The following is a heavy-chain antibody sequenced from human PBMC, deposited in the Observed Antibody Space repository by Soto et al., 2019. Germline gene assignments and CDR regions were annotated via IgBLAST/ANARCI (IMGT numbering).Heavy chain of an antibody. Sequence: GGSLRLSCAASGFTFSSYAMSWVRQAPGKRLECVSAISGSGGTTYYADSVRGRFSISRDNSKNTLSLQINSLRVEDTAVYYCANGGGAVAPYYYYGMDVWGQGTTVTVSS. J-gene: IGHJ6*02. D-gene: IGHD6-19*01. CDR3: ANGGGAVAPYYYYGMDV. V-gene: IGHV3-23*01. CDR2: ISGSGGTT. CDR1: GFTFSSYA.